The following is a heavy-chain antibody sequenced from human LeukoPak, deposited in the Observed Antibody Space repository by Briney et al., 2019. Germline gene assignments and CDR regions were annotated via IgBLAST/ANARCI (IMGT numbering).Heavy chain of an antibody. CDR3: ARYMVRGGGFDY. Sequence: PSETLSLTCTVSGGSISSGGYSWSWIRQPPGKGLEWIGYIYHSGSTYYNPSLKSRVTISVDRSKNQFSLKLSSVTAADTAVYYCARYMVRGGGFDYWGQGTLVTVSS. CDR1: GGSISSGGYS. J-gene: IGHJ4*02. CDR2: IYHSGST. D-gene: IGHD3-10*01. V-gene: IGHV4-30-2*01.